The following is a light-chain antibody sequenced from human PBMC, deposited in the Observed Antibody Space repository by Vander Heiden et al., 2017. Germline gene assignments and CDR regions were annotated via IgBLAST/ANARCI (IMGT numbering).Light chain of an antibody. J-gene: IGLJ3*02. CDR3: GSYAGRSTFAV. CDR1: SRDVGTSHL. Sequence: QSALTQPASVSGSPGQSIPIPCTGTSRDVGTSHLVSWSQPHPGKAPKLMMLEVSKRPSGVSNRFSGSKSGNTASLTISGLQAEDEADYYCGSYAGRSTFAVFGGGTKLTVL. CDR2: EVS. V-gene: IGLV2-23*02.